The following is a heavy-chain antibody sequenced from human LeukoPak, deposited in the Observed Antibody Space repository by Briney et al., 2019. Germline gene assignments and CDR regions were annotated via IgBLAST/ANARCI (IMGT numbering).Heavy chain of an antibody. D-gene: IGHD2-2*02. CDR2: MNPNSGNT. V-gene: IGHV1-8*01. J-gene: IGHJ5*02. Sequence: ASVKVSCKASGYTFTSYDINWVRQATGQGLEWMGWMNPNSGNTGSAQRFQGRITMTRDTSISTAYMELSSLRSEDTAVYYCARGPWGPACSSTSCYSLGRYNWFDPWGQGTLVTVSS. CDR1: GYTFTSYD. CDR3: ARGPWGPACSSTSCYSLGRYNWFDP.